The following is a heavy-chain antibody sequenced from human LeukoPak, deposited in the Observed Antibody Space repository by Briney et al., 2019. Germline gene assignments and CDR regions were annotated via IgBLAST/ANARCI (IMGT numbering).Heavy chain of an antibody. CDR2: IDPSDSYT. CDR1: GYSFTSYW. J-gene: IGHJ5*02. V-gene: IGHV5-10-1*01. Sequence: GESLRISCKGSGYSFTSYWISWVRQMPGKGLEWMGRIDPSDSYTNYSPSFQGHVTISADKYISTAYVQWSSLKASDTAMYYCARQVAGLNWFDPWGQGTLVTVSS. D-gene: IGHD6-19*01. CDR3: ARQVAGLNWFDP.